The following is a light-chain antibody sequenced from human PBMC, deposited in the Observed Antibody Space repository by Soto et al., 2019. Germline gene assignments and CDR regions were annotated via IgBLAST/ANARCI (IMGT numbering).Light chain of an antibody. Sequence: QSVLTQPASVSGSPGQSITISCTGTSSDFGGYNYVSWYQQHPGKAPKLMIYDVSNRPSGVSNRFSGSKSGNTASLTISGLQAEDEADYYCSSYTSSSTLYVLGTGTKVTVL. CDR3: SSYTSSSTLYV. V-gene: IGLV2-14*01. CDR1: SSDFGGYNY. CDR2: DVS. J-gene: IGLJ1*01.